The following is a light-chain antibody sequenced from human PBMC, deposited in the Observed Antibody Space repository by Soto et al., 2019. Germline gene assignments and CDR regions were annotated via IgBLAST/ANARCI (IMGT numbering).Light chain of an antibody. V-gene: IGLV2-14*02. CDR3: SPYTTSNPLV. CDR2: EVS. Sequence: QSALTQPASVSGSPGQSITISCTGTSSDVGNYNLVSWYQHHPGKAPKLMIYEVSNRPSGVSNRFSGSKSGNAASLAISGLQAGDGANYYWSPYTTSNPLVFGGGTKLTVL. J-gene: IGLJ3*02. CDR1: SSDVGNYNL.